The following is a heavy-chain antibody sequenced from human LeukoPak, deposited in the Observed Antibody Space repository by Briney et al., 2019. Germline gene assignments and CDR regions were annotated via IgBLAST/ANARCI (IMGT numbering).Heavy chain of an antibody. D-gene: IGHD7-27*01. CDR2: VFSSGST. CDR1: AVSISRHF. CDR3: ARSLSTSWGVKFDP. V-gene: IGHV4-59*11. Sequence: SETLSLTCNFSAVSISRHFWSWIRQTPEKGLEWLGYVFSSGSTNYNPSLKSRVTISVDTSKNQFSLKLSSVTAADTAVYYCARSLSTSWGVKFDPWGQGTLVTVSS. J-gene: IGHJ5*02.